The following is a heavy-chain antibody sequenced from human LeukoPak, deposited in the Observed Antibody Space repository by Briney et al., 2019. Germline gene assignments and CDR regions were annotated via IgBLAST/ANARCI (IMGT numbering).Heavy chain of an antibody. CDR1: GXXXXSSXY. Sequence: GXXXXSSXYWGWIRQPXGXXLEWIGSIYYSGSXYYNPSLKSRVTISVDTSXNQFSLKLTSVTAADTDVYXXXXXXXXXXXXXDIXGQXXXXTVSS. J-gene: IGHJ3*02. CDR3: XXXXXXXXXXXDI. V-gene: IGHV4-39*07. CDR2: IYYSGSX.